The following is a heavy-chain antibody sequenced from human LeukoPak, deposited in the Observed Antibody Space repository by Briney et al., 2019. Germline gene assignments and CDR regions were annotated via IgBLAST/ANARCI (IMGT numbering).Heavy chain of an antibody. V-gene: IGHV3-21*01. CDR1: GFTFSNHA. CDR2: MSSGGTYI. Sequence: PGGSLRLSCTASGFTFSNHAMTWVRQAPGKGLEGVSSMSSGGTYIYYADSVRGRFTISRDNAKNSLYLVMNSLRAEDTATYYCARDRPTGASRVFVVQWGQGTLVTVSS. CDR3: ARDRPTGASRVFVVQ. J-gene: IGHJ4*02. D-gene: IGHD2-15*01.